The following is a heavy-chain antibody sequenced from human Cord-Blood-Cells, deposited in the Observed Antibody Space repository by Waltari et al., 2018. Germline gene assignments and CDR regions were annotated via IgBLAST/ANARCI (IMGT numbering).Heavy chain of an antibody. V-gene: IGHV1-8*01. CDR1: GYTFTSYD. J-gene: IGHJ4*02. Sequence: QVQLVQSGAEVKKPGASVKVSCKASGYTFTSYDIYCVRQATGQGSEWMGWMKPNSGNTGYAKKFQGRVTMTRNTSISTAYMELSSLRSEDTAVYYCARGRVVGRWDLFSYWGQGTLVTVSS. CDR2: MKPNSGNT. D-gene: IGHD1-26*01. CDR3: ARGRVVGRWDLFSY.